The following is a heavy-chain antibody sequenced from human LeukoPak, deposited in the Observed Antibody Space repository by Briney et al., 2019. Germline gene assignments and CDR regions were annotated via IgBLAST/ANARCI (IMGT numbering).Heavy chain of an antibody. CDR3: ARHGNPYCGGDCYRGEFDY. Sequence: SETLSLTCTVSGGSISSYYWSWIRQPPGKGLEWIGYIYYSGSTNYNPSPKSRVTISVDTSKNQFSLKLSSVTAADTAVYYCARHGNPYCGGDCYRGEFDYWGQGTLVTVSS. CDR2: IYYSGST. CDR1: GGSISSYY. V-gene: IGHV4-59*08. D-gene: IGHD2-21*02. J-gene: IGHJ4*02.